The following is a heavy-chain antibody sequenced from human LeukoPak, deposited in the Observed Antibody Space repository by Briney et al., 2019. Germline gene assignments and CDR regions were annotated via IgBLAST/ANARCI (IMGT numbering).Heavy chain of an antibody. D-gene: IGHD1-26*01. Sequence: PGGSLRLSCAASGFTFSSYSMNWVRQAPGKGLEWVSYISSSSSTIYYADSVKGRFTISRDNAKNSLYLQMNSLRAEDTAVYYCARTIDNYYYMDVWGKGTTVTVSS. J-gene: IGHJ6*03. V-gene: IGHV3-48*01. CDR1: GFTFSSYS. CDR2: ISSSSSTI. CDR3: ARTIDNYYYMDV.